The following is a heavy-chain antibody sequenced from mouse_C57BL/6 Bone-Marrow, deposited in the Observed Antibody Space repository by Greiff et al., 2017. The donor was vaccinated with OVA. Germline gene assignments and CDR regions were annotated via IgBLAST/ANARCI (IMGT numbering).Heavy chain of an antibody. V-gene: IGHV3-6*01. CDR3: ALIYYGNCYWYFDV. CDR1: GYSITSGYY. CDR2: ISYDGSN. J-gene: IGHJ1*03. Sequence: ESGPGLVKPSQSLSLTCSVTGYSITSGYYWNWIRQFPGNKLEWMGYISYDGSNNYNPSLKNRISITRDTSKNQFFLKLKSVTTEDTATYYCALIYYGNCYWYFDVWGTGTTVTVSS. D-gene: IGHD2-1*01.